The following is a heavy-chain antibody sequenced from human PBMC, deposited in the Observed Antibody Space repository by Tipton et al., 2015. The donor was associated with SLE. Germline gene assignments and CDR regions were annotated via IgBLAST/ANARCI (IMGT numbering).Heavy chain of an antibody. V-gene: IGHV4-59*12. CDR3: ARAPGLERSYYYYYMDV. Sequence: TLSLTCTVPGGSISSYYWSWIRQPPGKGLEWIGYIYYSGSTNYNPSLKSRVTISVDTSKNQFSLRLSSVTAADTAVYYCARAPGLERSYYYYYMDVWGKGTTVTVSS. CDR1: GGSISSYY. CDR2: IYYSGST. D-gene: IGHD1-1*01. J-gene: IGHJ6*03.